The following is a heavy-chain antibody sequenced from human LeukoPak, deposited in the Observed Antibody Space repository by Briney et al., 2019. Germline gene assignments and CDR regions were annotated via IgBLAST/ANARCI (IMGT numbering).Heavy chain of an antibody. CDR2: IDSRSKYI. D-gene: IGHD2-21*02. J-gene: IGHJ4*02. CDR1: GIIFSNYY. Sequence: GSLRLSCAASGIIFSNYYMTWVRQSPGKGLEWVSSIDSRSKYIHDIDSVKGRFTISRDNAKNSLYLQMNNLRAEGTAVYYCATFDGLTAISYWGQGSLVTVSS. V-gene: IGHV3-21*01. CDR3: ATFDGLTAISY.